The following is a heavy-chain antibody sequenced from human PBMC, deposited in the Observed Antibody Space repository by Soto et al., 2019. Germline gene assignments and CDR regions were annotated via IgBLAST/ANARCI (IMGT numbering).Heavy chain of an antibody. CDR2: ISAYNGNI. CDR3: ARVAEYSSGWYGSSSWFDP. Sequence: ASVTVSCQASGYTFTSYGISWVRQAPGQGLEWMGWISAYNGNINYAQKLQGRVTMTTDTSTSTAYMELRSLRSDDTAVYYCARVAEYSSGWYGSSSWFDPWGQGTLVTVSS. V-gene: IGHV1-18*01. J-gene: IGHJ5*02. D-gene: IGHD6-19*01. CDR1: GYTFTSYG.